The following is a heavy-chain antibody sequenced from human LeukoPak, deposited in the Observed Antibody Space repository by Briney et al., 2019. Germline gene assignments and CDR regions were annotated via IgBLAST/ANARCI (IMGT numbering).Heavy chain of an antibody. CDR1: GFIVSSYY. D-gene: IGHD6-19*01. CDR2: IYSGGSA. V-gene: IGHV3-66*01. CDR3: VRMVTGWPNWIDP. J-gene: IGHJ5*02. Sequence: GGSLRLSCAASGFIVSSYYMSWVRQAPGKGLEWVSVIYSGGSAYSADSVKGRFTMSRDNSKNTLYLQMNSLRAEDTAVYYCVRMVTGWPNWIDPWGQGTLVTVSS.